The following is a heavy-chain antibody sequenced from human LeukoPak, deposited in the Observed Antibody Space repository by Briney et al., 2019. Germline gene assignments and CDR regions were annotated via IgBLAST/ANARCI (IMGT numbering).Heavy chain of an antibody. CDR2: IYYSGST. CDR3: ARPGVVWFGPRANAFDI. J-gene: IGHJ3*02. V-gene: IGHV4-39*01. Sequence: PSETLSLTCTVSGGSISSSSYYWGWIRQPPGKGLEWIGCIYYSGSTYYNPSLKSRVTISVDTSKNQFSLKLSSVTAADTAVYYCARPGVVWFGPRANAFDIWGQGTMVTVS. CDR1: GGSISSSSYY. D-gene: IGHD2-8*02.